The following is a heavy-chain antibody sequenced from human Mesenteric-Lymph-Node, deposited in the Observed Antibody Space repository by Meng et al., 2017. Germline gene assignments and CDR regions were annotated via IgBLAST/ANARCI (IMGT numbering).Heavy chain of an antibody. D-gene: IGHD2-2*02. CDR3: ARDSDTLFDY. CDR2: ISYDGSNK. Sequence: GESLKISCAASGFTFSSYAMHWVRQAPGKGLEWVAVISYDGSNKYYAASVKGRFTISRDNSKNTLFLQMNSLRAEDTAVYYCARDSDTLFDYWGQGTLVTVSS. V-gene: IGHV3-30*04. J-gene: IGHJ4*02. CDR1: GFTFSSYA.